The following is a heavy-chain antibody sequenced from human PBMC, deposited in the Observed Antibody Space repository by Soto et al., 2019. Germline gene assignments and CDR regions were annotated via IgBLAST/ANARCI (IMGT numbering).Heavy chain of an antibody. Sequence: QVHLVQSGAEVKKPGSSVKVSCKVSGGTFTRYAISWVRQAPGQGLEWMGGIVPIFGTTNYAQRLQGRVTIQTDESANTAQMELSDLTSEDTAVYYCARPYEGGYSSNHHYYYALDVWGQGTTVTVTS. D-gene: IGHD3-22*01. CDR1: GGTFTRYA. V-gene: IGHV1-69*01. CDR2: IVPIFGTT. CDR3: ARPYEGGYSSNHHYYYALDV. J-gene: IGHJ6*02.